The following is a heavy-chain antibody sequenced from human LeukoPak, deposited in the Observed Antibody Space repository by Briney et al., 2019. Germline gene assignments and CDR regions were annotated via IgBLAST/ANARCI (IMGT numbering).Heavy chain of an antibody. CDR1: GFTFGDYA. V-gene: IGHV3-9*01. CDR3: AKDMTFGSSWLFDY. CDR2: ISWNSGSI. J-gene: IGHJ4*02. Sequence: PGGCLRLSCAASGFTFGDYAMHWVRQAPGKGLEWVSGISWNSGSIGYADSVKGRFTISRDNAKNSLYLQMNSLRAEDTALYYCAKDMTFGSSWLFDYWGQGTLVTVSS. D-gene: IGHD6-13*01.